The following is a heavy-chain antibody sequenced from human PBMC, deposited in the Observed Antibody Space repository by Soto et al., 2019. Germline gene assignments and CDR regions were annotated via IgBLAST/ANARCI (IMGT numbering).Heavy chain of an antibody. D-gene: IGHD1-26*01. CDR2: ISYDGSNK. Sequence: GGSLRLSCAASGFTFSSYAMHWVRQAPGKGLEWVAVISYDGSNKYYADSVKGRFTISRDNSKNTLYLQMNSLRAEDTAVYYCARDRELTPVYYYYGRGFWGQGTTGTGSS. J-gene: IGHJ6*02. CDR3: ARDRELTPVYYYYGRGF. V-gene: IGHV3-30*04. CDR1: GFTFSSYA.